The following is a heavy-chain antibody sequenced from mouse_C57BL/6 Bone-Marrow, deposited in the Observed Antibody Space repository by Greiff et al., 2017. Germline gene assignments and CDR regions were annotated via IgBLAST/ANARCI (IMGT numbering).Heavy chain of an antibody. CDR1: GYTFTDYY. CDR3: ARLYYYGSSLY. D-gene: IGHD1-1*01. Sequence: VQLQQSGPELVKPGASVKISCKASGYTFTDYYMNWVKQSHGKSLEWIGDINPNNGGTSYNQKFKGKATLTVDKSSSTAYMELRSLTSEDSAVYYCARLYYYGSSLYWGQGTSVTVSS. CDR2: INPNNGGT. V-gene: IGHV1-26*01. J-gene: IGHJ4*01.